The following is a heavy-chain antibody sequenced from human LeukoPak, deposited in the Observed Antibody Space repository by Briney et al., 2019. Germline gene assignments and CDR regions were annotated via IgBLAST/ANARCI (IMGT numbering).Heavy chain of an antibody. D-gene: IGHD2-21*01. V-gene: IGHV1-8*01. CDR3: ARDCDSNSS. CDR1: GYVFTSYD. J-gene: IGHJ4*02. CDR2: MSPNSGDT. Sequence: ASVKVSCKTHGYVFTSYDIYWVRPAPGQGLEWMGWMSPNSGDTGYAQKFQGRVTMTRDTSTGTAYMELNRLRYDDTAIYFCARDCDSNSSWGQGTLVTVSS.